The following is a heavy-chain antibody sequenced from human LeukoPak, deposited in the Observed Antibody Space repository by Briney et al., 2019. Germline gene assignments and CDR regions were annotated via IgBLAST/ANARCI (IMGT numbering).Heavy chain of an antibody. CDR3: ATRPYTMVRGVINNLPWYYYGMDV. D-gene: IGHD3-10*01. CDR2: IYSGGSA. Sequence: GGSLRLSCAASGFTVSSNYMSWVRQAPGKGLECFSFIYSGGSAYYADSVKGRFTISRHNSKNMLYLQMNSLRAEDTAVYYCATRPYTMVRGVINNLPWYYYGMDVWGQGTTVTVSS. V-gene: IGHV3-66*01. J-gene: IGHJ6*02. CDR1: GFTVSSNY.